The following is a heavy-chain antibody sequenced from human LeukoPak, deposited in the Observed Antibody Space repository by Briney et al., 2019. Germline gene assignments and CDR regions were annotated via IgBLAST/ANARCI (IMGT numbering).Heavy chain of an antibody. CDR2: IIPIFGIA. CDR1: GGTFSSYA. J-gene: IGHJ5*02. V-gene: IGHV1-69*04. CDR3: ARHPLGGYWFDP. Sequence: SVKVSCKASGGTFSSYAISWVRQAPGQGLEWMGRIIPIFGIANYAQKFQGRVTITADKSTSTAYMELSSLRSEDTAVYYCARHPLGGYWFDPWGQGPLVTVSS.